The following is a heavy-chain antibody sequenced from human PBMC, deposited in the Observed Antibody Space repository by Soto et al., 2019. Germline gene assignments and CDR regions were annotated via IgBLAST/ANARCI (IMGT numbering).Heavy chain of an antibody. CDR2: IYHSGST. J-gene: IGHJ6*02. Sequence: PSETLSLTCAVSGGSISSSNWWSWVRQPPGKGLEWIGEIYHSGSTNYNPSLKSRVTISVDKSKNQFSLKLSSVTAADTAVYYCAATTVVTPLVYYYYYGMDVWGQGTTVTVSS. V-gene: IGHV4-4*02. CDR3: AATTVVTPLVYYYYYGMDV. CDR1: GGSISSSNW. D-gene: IGHD4-17*01.